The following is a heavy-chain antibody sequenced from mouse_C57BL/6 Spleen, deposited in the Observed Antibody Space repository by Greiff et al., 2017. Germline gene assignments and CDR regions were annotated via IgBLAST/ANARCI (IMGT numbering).Heavy chain of an antibody. CDR1: GYTFTSYW. CDR2: IHPNSGST. V-gene: IGHV1-64*01. CDR3: ARANWDAMDY. J-gene: IGHJ4*01. D-gene: IGHD4-1*01. Sequence: QVQLKQPGAELVKPGASVKLSCKASGYTFTSYWMHWVKQRPGQGLEWIGMIHPNSGSTNYNEKFKSKATLTVDKSSSTAYMQLSSLTSEDSAVYYCARANWDAMDYWGQGTSVTVSS.